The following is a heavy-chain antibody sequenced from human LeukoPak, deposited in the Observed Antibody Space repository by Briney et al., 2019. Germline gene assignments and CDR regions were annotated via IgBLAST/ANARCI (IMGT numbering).Heavy chain of an antibody. CDR1: GGTFNTYA. D-gene: IGHD5-18*01. J-gene: IGHJ6*02. V-gene: IGHV1-69*04. CDR3: ARFPVRGYTYGSVIHHMDV. Sequence: GASVKVPCKASGGTFNTYAITWVRQAPGQGLEWMGRIIPILDVADSAQRFQGRVTITADRSTSTVYMELNSLRSEDTAIYYCARFPVRGYTYGSVIHHMDVWGQGTTVIVSS. CDR2: IIPILDVA.